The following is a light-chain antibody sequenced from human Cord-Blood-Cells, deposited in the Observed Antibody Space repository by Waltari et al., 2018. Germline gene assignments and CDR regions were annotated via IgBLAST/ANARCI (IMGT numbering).Light chain of an antibody. CDR1: SSDVGGYNN. J-gene: IGLJ3*02. CDR3: SSYTSSSTPWV. Sequence: QSALTQPASVSGSPGQSITISCTGPSSDVGGYNNVSCYQQHPGKAPKLMIYDVSNRPSGVSNRFSGSKSGTTASLTISGLQAEDEADYYCSSYTSSSTPWVFGGGTKLTVL. V-gene: IGLV2-14*01. CDR2: DVS.